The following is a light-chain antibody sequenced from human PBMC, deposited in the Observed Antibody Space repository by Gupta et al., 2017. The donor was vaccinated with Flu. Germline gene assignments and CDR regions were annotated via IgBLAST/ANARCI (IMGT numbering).Light chain of an antibody. CDR2: SSS. CDR1: QNINKF. V-gene: IGKV1-39*01. CDR3: QQSDRTPLT. J-gene: IGKJ4*01. Sequence: DIQMTQSPSSLSASIGDRVTITCRASQNINKFLAWYQHRPGRAPRLLIYSSSSLEAGVPARFSDSGSGAEFTLTISGLQPDDFGTYFCQQSDRTPLTFGGGTKVE.